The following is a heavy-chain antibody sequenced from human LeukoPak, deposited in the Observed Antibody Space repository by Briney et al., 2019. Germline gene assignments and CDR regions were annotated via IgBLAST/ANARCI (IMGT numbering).Heavy chain of an antibody. Sequence: SETLSLTCTVSGGSIRSYYWNWIRQPAGKGLEYIRRMYTTGSTNYNPSLKSRVTISVDTSKNQFSLKLTSVTAADTAVYYCARDQGPRGEWFDPWGQGTLVTVSS. CDR3: ARDQGPRGEWFDP. D-gene: IGHD3-16*01. CDR2: MYTTGST. V-gene: IGHV4-4*07. J-gene: IGHJ5*02. CDR1: GGSIRSYY.